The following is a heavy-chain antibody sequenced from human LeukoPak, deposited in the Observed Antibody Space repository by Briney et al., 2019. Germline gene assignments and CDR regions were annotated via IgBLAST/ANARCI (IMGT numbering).Heavy chain of an antibody. Sequence: ASVKVSCKASGYTFTGYYMHCVRQAPGQGLEWMGWINPNSGGTNYAQKFQGRVTMTRDTSISTAYMELSRLRSDDTAAYYCARSVRGGGGYSHNAFDIWGQGTMVTVSS. J-gene: IGHJ3*02. D-gene: IGHD3-22*01. CDR3: ARSVRGGGGYSHNAFDI. V-gene: IGHV1-2*02. CDR2: INPNSGGT. CDR1: GYTFTGYY.